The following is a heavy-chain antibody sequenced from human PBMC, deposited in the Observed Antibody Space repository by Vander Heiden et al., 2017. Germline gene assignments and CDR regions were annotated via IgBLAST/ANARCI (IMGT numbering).Heavy chain of an antibody. CDR2: ISAYNGNT. J-gene: IGHJ5*02. Sequence: QVQLVQSGAEAKKPGSSVKVSCKASGYTFTSYGISRVRQAPGQGLEWMGWISAYNGNTNYAQKLQGRVTMTTDTSTSTAYMELRSLRSDDTAVYYCARDMPRRQNDYSNKSPNWFDPWGQGTLVTVSS. V-gene: IGHV1-18*01. D-gene: IGHD4-4*01. CDR3: ARDMPRRQNDYSNKSPNWFDP. CDR1: GYTFTSYG.